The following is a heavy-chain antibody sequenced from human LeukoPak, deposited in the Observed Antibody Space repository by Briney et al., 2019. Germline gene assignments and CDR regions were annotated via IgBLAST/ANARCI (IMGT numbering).Heavy chain of an antibody. CDR1: GYTFTGYY. V-gene: IGHV1-2*02. CDR2: INPNSGGT. CDR3: ARALSASYSYGYDFDY. D-gene: IGHD5-18*01. Sequence: GASVKVSCKASGYTFTGYYMHWVRQAPGQGLEWMGWINPNSGGTNYAQKFQGRVTMTRDTSISTAYMELSRLRSDDTAVYYCARALSASYSYGYDFDYWGQGTLVTVSS. J-gene: IGHJ4*02.